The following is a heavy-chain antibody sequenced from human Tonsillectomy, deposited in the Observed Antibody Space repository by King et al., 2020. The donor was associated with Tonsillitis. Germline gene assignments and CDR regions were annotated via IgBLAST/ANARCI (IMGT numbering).Heavy chain of an antibody. CDR2: VNPDSGGT. Sequence: VQLVQSGAEVKNPGASVKVSCKASGYSFSDYYIHWVRQAPGQGLEWVGRVNPDSGGTRYAEKFQGRVTMTRDTSIKTAYMELSRLRSDDTAVYYCARSHVVVTLDVWGQGTLVTVSS. J-gene: IGHJ4*02. V-gene: IGHV1-2*06. CDR1: GYSFSDYY. D-gene: IGHD3-22*01. CDR3: ARSHVVVTLDV.